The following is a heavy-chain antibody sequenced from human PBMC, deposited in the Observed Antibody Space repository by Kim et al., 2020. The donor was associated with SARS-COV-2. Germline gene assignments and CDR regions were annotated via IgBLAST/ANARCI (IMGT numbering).Heavy chain of an antibody. CDR3: ATLDEDPEGY. D-gene: IGHD3-9*01. CDR1: GFTFSSYG. J-gene: IGHJ4*02. V-gene: IGHV3-33*01. Sequence: GGSLRLSCAASGFTFSSYGMHWVRQAPGKGLEWVAVIWYDGSKKYYADSVKGRFTISRDNFKNTLYLQMNSLRAEDTAVYYCATLDEDPEGYWGQGTLVTVSS. CDR2: IWYDGSKK.